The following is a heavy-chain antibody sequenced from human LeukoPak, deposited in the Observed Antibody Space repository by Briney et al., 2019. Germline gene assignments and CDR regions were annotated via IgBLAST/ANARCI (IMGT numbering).Heavy chain of an antibody. CDR3: ASRDSSGYYLYDY. D-gene: IGHD3-22*01. CDR2: IYYSGST. J-gene: IGHJ4*02. CDR1: GGSIRSGGYY. V-gene: IGHV4-61*08. Sequence: SETLSLTCTVSGGSIRSGGYYWSWIRQPPGKGLEWIGYIYYSGSTNYNPSLKSRVTISVDTSKNQFSLKLSSVTAADTAVYYCASRDSSGYYLYDYWGQGTLVTVSS.